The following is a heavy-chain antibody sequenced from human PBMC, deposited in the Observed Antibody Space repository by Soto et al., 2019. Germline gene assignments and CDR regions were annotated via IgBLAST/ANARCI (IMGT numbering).Heavy chain of an antibody. CDR3: ARLRGYSYGSDFVFDY. J-gene: IGHJ4*02. Sequence: GGSLRLSCAASGFTFSDYAMHWVRQAPGKGLEWLAVILYDGGKEYYADSVKGRFTISRDNSNNMLHLQMSSLRPEDTAFYYCARLRGYSYGSDFVFDYWGQGTLVTVSS. CDR2: ILYDGGKE. D-gene: IGHD5-18*01. CDR1: GFTFSDYA. V-gene: IGHV3-30-3*01.